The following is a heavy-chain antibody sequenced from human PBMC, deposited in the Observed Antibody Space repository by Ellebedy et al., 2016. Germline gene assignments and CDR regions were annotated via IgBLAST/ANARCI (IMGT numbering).Heavy chain of an antibody. CDR2: ISGSGGST. V-gene: IGHV3-23*01. Sequence: GGSLRLXXAASGFTFSSYAMSWVRQAPGKGLEWVSSISGSGGSTDYADSVKGRFTMSRDNSKNTLYLQMNSLRAEDTAVYYCAKDGGEVPAAMGYWGQGTLVTVSS. J-gene: IGHJ4*02. CDR3: AKDGGEVPAAMGY. CDR1: GFTFSSYA. D-gene: IGHD2-2*01.